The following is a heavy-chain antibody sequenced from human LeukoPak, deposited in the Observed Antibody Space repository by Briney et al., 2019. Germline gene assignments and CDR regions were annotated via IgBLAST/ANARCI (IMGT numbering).Heavy chain of an antibody. CDR1: GGSFSGYY. Sequence: PSETLSLTCAVYGGSFSGYYWSWIRQPPGKGLEWIGEINHRESTNDNPSLKSRVTISVDTSKNQFSLRLSSVTAADTAVYYCARGPYSSSWYQPNWFDPWGQGTLVTVSS. V-gene: IGHV4-34*01. CDR2: INHREST. CDR3: ARGPYSSSWYQPNWFDP. D-gene: IGHD6-13*01. J-gene: IGHJ5*02.